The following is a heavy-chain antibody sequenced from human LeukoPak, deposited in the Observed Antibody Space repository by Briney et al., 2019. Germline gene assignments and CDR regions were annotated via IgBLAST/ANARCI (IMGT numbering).Heavy chain of an antibody. CDR1: GYTFSSYY. V-gene: IGHV1-46*01. D-gene: IGHD3-16*01. Sequence: ASVKVSCKASGYTFSSYYVHWVRQAPGQGLEWMGMIIPSDGFTSYAQKFQGRVTMARDMSTSTVYMELSSLRSDDTAVYYCARASFWESPINWFAPWGQGTLVTVSS. CDR2: IIPSDGFT. CDR3: ARASFWESPINWFAP. J-gene: IGHJ5*02.